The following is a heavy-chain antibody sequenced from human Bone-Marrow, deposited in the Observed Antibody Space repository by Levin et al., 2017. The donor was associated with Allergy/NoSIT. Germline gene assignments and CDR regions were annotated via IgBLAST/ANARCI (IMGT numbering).Heavy chain of an antibody. CDR3: ARGRRDYGDYLGFDY. Sequence: SQTLSLPCTVSGNSLTSSSYLWAWIRQPPGKGVEWIGNIYYTGTTYYNPSLKSRVTISMDTSKNQFSLKVTSVSAADTAMYYCARGRRDYGDYLGFDYWGQGTLVTVSS. CDR2: IYYTGTT. J-gene: IGHJ4*02. CDR1: GNSLTSSSYL. V-gene: IGHV4-39*01. D-gene: IGHD4-17*01.